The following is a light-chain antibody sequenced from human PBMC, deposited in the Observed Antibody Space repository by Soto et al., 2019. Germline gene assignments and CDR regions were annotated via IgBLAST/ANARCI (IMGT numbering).Light chain of an antibody. CDR3: AAWDDSLNGHCV. CDR1: SSNIGSNT. CDR2: SNN. V-gene: IGLV1-44*01. J-gene: IGLJ1*01. Sequence: VLTQPPSASWTPGQRVTISCSGSSSNIGSNTVNWYQQLPGTAPKLLIYSNNQRPSGVPDRFSGSKSGTSASLAISGLQSEDEADYYCAAWDDSLNGHCVFGNGTKVTVL.